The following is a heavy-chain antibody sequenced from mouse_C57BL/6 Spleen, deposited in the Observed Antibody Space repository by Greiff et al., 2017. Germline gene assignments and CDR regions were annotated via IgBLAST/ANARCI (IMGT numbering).Heavy chain of an antibody. Sequence: VQLQQSGPELVKPGASVKISCKASGYSFTGYYMNWVKQSPEKSLEWIGEINPSTGGTTYNQKFKAKATLTVDKSSSTAYMQLKSLTSEDSAVYYCARGNDGYSFFDYWGQGTTLTVSS. CDR3: ARGNDGYSFFDY. J-gene: IGHJ2*01. CDR2: INPSTGGT. CDR1: GYSFTGYY. D-gene: IGHD2-3*01. V-gene: IGHV1-42*01.